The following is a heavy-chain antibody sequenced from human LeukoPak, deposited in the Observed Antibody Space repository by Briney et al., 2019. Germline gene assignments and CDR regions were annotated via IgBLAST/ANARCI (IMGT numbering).Heavy chain of an antibody. D-gene: IGHD3-3*01. CDR3: ASDANDFWSGYYGY. CDR1: GGTFSSYT. J-gene: IGHJ4*02. Sequence: ASVKVSCKASGGTFSSYTISWVRQAPGQGLEWMGRIIPILGIANYAQKFQGRVTITADKSTSTAYMELSSLRSEDTAVYYCASDANDFWSGYYGYWGQGTLVTVSP. CDR2: IIPILGIA. V-gene: IGHV1-69*02.